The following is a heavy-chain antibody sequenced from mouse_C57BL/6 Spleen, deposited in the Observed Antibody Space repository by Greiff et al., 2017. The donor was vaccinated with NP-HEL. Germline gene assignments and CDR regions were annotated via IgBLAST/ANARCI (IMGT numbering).Heavy chain of an antibody. J-gene: IGHJ2*01. V-gene: IGHV14-4*01. CDR1: GFNIKDDY. CDR2: IDPENGDT. CDR3: TTGGYDS. D-gene: IGHD2-2*01. Sequence: VQLQQSGAELVRPGASVKLSCTASGFNIKDDYMHWVKQRPEQGLEWIGWIDPENGDTEYASKFQGKATITADTSSNTAYLQLSSLTSEDTAVYYCTTGGYDSWGQGTTLTVSS.